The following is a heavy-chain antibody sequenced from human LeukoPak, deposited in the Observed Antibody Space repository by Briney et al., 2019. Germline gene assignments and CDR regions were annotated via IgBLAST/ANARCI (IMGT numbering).Heavy chain of an antibody. J-gene: IGHJ4*02. CDR2: INTDGSGT. D-gene: IGHD3-16*01. Sequence: GGSLRLSCEASGFTFRGSWMHWVRQAPGKGLEWVSRINTDGSGTSYADSVKGRFTISRDNAKNTLYLQMNSLRAEDTAVYYCARSMGEGGQGTLVTVSS. CDR1: GFTFRGSW. V-gene: IGHV3-74*01. CDR3: ARSMGE.